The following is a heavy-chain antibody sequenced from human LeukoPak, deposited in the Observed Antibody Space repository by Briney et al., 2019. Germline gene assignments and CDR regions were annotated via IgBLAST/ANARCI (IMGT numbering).Heavy chain of an antibody. CDR1: GFIFSSYS. CDR2: ISSSSSYI. V-gene: IGHV3-21*01. CDR3: ARDPPRDY. Sequence: GGSLRLSCAASGFIFSSYSMSWVRQAPGKGLEWVSSISSSSSYIYYADSAKGRFTISRDNAKNSLYLRMNSLRAEDTAVYYCARDPPRDYWGQGTLVTVSS. J-gene: IGHJ4*02.